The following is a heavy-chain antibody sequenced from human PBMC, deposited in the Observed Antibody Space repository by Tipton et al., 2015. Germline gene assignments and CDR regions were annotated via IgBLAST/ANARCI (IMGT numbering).Heavy chain of an antibody. CDR3: ATSIRLEWYPRVYGMDV. J-gene: IGHJ6*02. D-gene: IGHD3-3*01. CDR1: GGSVSSGSYY. Sequence: TLSLTCTISGGSVSSGSYYWTWIRQPPGKGLEWIGYIYYSGTTNYNPSLKSRVTMSVDTSKNQFSLKVSSVTAADTAVYYCATSIRLEWYPRVYGMDVWGQGTTVTVSS. V-gene: IGHV4-61*01. CDR2: IYYSGTT.